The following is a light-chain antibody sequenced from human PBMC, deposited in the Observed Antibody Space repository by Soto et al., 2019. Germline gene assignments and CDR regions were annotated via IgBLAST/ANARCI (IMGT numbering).Light chain of an antibody. CDR1: QSVSSN. CDR3: QQYNNWPPLT. Sequence: GMTQPPATLSLCTGERATLSCRASQSVSSNLAWYQQKPGQAPRLLIYGASTRATGIPARFSGSGSGTEFTLTLSSLQSEDFAVYYCQQYNNWPPLTFAGGTKV. CDR2: GAS. V-gene: IGKV3-15*01. J-gene: IGKJ4*01.